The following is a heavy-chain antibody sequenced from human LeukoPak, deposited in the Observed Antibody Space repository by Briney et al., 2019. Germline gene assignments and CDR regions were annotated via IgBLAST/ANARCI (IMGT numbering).Heavy chain of an antibody. J-gene: IGHJ4*02. CDR3: ARGYSPTLRTTGNDY. CDR1: GYTFSSHS. V-gene: IGHV1-8*02. CDR2: MNPNSGNT. Sequence: ASVKVSCKASGYTFSSHSINWVRQATGQGLEWMGWMNPNSGNTGYAQKFQGRVTMTRDTSINTAYMELHSLRSEDTAVYYCARGYSPTLRTTGNDYWGQGTLVPVSS. D-gene: IGHD1-1*01.